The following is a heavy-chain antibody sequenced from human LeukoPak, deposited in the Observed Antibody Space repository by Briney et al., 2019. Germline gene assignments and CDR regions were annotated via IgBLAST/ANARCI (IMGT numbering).Heavy chain of an antibody. CDR3: AREGSGSYLDY. D-gene: IGHD1-26*01. CDR1: GGSIGSGGDY. Sequence: SQTLSLTCTVSGGSIGSGGDYWNWIRQYPGKGLEWIGYIYYSGSTYYNPSLKSRLTISVDTSKKQFSLKLDSVTAADTAVYYCAREGSGSYLDYWGQGTLVTVSS. CDR2: IYYSGST. V-gene: IGHV4-31*03. J-gene: IGHJ4*02.